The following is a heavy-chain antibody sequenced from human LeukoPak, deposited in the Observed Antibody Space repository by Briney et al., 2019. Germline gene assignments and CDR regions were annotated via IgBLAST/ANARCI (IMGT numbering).Heavy chain of an antibody. V-gene: IGHV3-30*02. CDR3: AKAREMTVRIAVIPDAFDI. CDR2: IQNDGSDN. CDR1: GFSFKTYG. J-gene: IGHJ3*02. Sequence: GGSLRLSCAASGFSFKTYGMHWVRQAPGRGLEWVAFIQNDGSDNYYADSVKGRFTISRDNSKNTLDLQMNSLRAEDTAVYYCAKAREMTVRIAVIPDAFDIWGQGTMVVVSS. D-gene: IGHD3-22*01.